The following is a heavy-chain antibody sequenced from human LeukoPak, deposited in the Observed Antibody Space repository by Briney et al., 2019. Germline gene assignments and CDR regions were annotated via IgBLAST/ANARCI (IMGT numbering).Heavy chain of an antibody. D-gene: IGHD6-13*01. CDR1: GYTFTGYY. CDR2: INPNSGGT. J-gene: IGHJ4*02. V-gene: IGHV1-2*04. Sequence: GASVKVSCKASGYTFTGYYMHWVRQAPGQGLEWMGWINPNSGGTNYAQKFQGWVTMTRDTSISTAYMELSRLRSDDTAVYYCARGGGEAAAGYYFDYWGQGTLVTVSS. CDR3: ARGGGEAAAGYYFDY.